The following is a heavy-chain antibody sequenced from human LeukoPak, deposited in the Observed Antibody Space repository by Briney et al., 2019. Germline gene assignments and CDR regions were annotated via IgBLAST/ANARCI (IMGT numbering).Heavy chain of an antibody. CDR3: ARDRSIEDAFDI. J-gene: IGHJ3*02. CDR1: GFTFNSYW. V-gene: IGHV3-74*03. CDR2: INSDGSST. Sequence: PGGSLRLSCAASGFTFNSYWMHWVRQAPGKGLVWVSRINSDGSSTTYADSVKGRFAISRDNAKNTLFLQMNSLSPEDTAVYYCARDRSIEDAFDIWGQGTMVTVSS. D-gene: IGHD3-3*02.